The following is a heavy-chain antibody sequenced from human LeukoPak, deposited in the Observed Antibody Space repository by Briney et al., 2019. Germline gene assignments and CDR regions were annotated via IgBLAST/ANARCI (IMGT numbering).Heavy chain of an antibody. J-gene: IGHJ4*02. CDR3: ARDNSNYGYFDY. Sequence: SETLSLTCTVSGGSISSYYWSWIQQPPGKGLEWIGYIYYSGSTNYNPSLKSRVTISVDTSENQFSLKLSSVTAADTAVYYCARDNSNYGYFDYWGQGTLVTVSS. V-gene: IGHV4-59*01. CDR2: IYYSGST. CDR1: GGSISSYY. D-gene: IGHD4-11*01.